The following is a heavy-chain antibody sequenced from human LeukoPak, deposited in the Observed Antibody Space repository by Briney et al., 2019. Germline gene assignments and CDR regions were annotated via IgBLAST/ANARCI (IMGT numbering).Heavy chain of an antibody. CDR3: AREVGYCSSTSCYEDY. D-gene: IGHD2-2*03. V-gene: IGHV4-31*03. Sequence: SETLSLTCTVSGGSISSGGYYWSWIRQHPGKGLEWIGYIYYSGSTYYNPSLKRRVTISVDTSKNQFSLKLSSVTAADTAVYYCAREVGYCSSTSCYEDYWGQGTLVTVSS. J-gene: IGHJ4*02. CDR1: GGSISSGGYY. CDR2: IYYSGST.